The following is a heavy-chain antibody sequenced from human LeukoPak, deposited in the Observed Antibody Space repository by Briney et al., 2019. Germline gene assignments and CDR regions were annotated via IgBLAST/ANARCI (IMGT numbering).Heavy chain of an antibody. CDR3: ARVPGPYPTSRFHS. J-gene: IGHJ4*02. D-gene: IGHD2-2*01. Sequence: ASVKVSCKTSGYTFTDYYMHWVRRAPGQGLEWMGRIDPNSGGTNYAQKFQVRVTMTRDTSISTVYMELSGLRSDDTAVYYCARVPGPYPTSRFHSWGEGTLVTVSS. CDR2: IDPNSGGT. V-gene: IGHV1-2*02. CDR1: GYTFTDYY.